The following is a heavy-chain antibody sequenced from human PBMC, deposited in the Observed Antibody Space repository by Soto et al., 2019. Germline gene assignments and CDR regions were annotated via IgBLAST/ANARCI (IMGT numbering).Heavy chain of an antibody. Sequence: LSLTCAASGFTFDDYAIHWVRQAPGKGLEWVSGISWNSGSIGYADSVKGRFTISRDNAKNSLYLQMNSLRAEDTALYYCAKDIHPSGWYSDYWGQGTLVTVSS. D-gene: IGHD6-19*01. CDR1: GFTFDDYA. J-gene: IGHJ4*02. CDR2: ISWNSGSI. V-gene: IGHV3-9*01. CDR3: AKDIHPSGWYSDY.